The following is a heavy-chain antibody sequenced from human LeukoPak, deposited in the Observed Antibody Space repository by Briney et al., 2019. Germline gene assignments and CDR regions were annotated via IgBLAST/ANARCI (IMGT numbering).Heavy chain of an antibody. CDR1: GFTFNIYS. Sequence: GGSLRLSCAASGFTFNIYSMNWVRQAPGKGLEWVSSISGTSNYIYYAGSVKGRFTISRDNAKNSLYLEMNSLRAEDTAVYYCASPDAGGDSTGRPFDCWGQGTLVTVSS. CDR2: ISGTSNYI. D-gene: IGHD6-19*01. CDR3: ASPDAGGDSTGRPFDC. V-gene: IGHV3-21*01. J-gene: IGHJ4*02.